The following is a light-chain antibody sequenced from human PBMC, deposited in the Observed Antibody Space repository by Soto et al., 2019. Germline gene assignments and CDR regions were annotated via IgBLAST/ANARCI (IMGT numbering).Light chain of an antibody. CDR1: QTISIY. Sequence: IQMTQSPSSLSASVGDRVTITCRESQTISIYLNWYQQKPGKAPKLLIYAASTLHSGVPSRFSGSGSGTEFTLTISSLQPEDFATYYFQQSYSTPRTFGQGTKVEIK. CDR3: QQSYSTPRT. J-gene: IGKJ1*01. V-gene: IGKV1-39*01. CDR2: AAS.